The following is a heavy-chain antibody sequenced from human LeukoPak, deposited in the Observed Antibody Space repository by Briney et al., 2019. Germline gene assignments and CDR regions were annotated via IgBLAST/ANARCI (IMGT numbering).Heavy chain of an antibody. V-gene: IGHV3-21*01. CDR2: ISSSSYI. CDR1: GFTFSSYS. Sequence: GGSLRLSCAASGFTFSSYSMNWVRQAPGKGLEWVSSISSSSYIYYADSVKGRFTISRDNAKNSLYLQMNSLRAEDTAVYYCARGYCSGGSCYADAFDIWGQGTMVTVSS. CDR3: ARGYCSGGSCYADAFDI. D-gene: IGHD2-15*01. J-gene: IGHJ3*02.